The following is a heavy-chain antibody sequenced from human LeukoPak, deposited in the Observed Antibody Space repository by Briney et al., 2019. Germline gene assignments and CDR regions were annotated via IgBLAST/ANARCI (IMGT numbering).Heavy chain of an antibody. D-gene: IGHD5-12*01. J-gene: IGHJ4*02. V-gene: IGHV3-33*06. CDR2: IWYDGSSK. Sequence: GGSLRLSCAASGFTFSSHGMHWVRQAPGKGLEWVAVIWYDGSSKYYEDSVKGRFTISRDNSKNTLYLQMNSLRAEDTAVYYCAKAGYSGYDWHFDYWGQGTLVTVSS. CDR3: AKAGYSGYDWHFDY. CDR1: GFTFSSHG.